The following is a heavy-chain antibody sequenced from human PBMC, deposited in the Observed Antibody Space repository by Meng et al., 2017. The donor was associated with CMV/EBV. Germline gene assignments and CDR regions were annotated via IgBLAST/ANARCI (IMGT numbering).Heavy chain of an antibody. Sequence: HVQLVQSWADVKKPGSSVKVYCKASGGTSNTYAITWVRQASGQGLEWMGRIIPVLGIAIYAQKFQGRVIITADKSTSTAYMELSSLRSEDTAMYYCTRNGFPEGGYYFDYWGQGTLVTVSS. CDR3: TRNGFPEGGYYFDY. CDR1: GGTSNTYA. CDR2: IIPVLGIA. V-gene: IGHV1-69*02. D-gene: IGHD2-15*01. J-gene: IGHJ4*02.